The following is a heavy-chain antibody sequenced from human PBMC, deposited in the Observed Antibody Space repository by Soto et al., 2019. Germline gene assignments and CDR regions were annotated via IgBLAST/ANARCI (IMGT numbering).Heavy chain of an antibody. Sequence: QVQLVQSGAEVKKPGASVKVSCKASGYSFTTYGISWVRQAPGQGLEWMGWISDYNGNTNYEKKFQGRVTMTTDTSTRTAYMERKSLRSADTAVYYCAREGYYSGSGSYSPPRYYGMDVWGQGTTVTVS. D-gene: IGHD3-10*01. V-gene: IGHV1-18*01. CDR2: ISDYNGNT. CDR3: AREGYYSGSGSYSPPRYYGMDV. J-gene: IGHJ6*02. CDR1: GYSFTTYG.